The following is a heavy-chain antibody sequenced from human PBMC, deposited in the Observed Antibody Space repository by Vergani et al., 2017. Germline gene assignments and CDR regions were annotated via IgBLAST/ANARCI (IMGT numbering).Heavy chain of an antibody. V-gene: IGHV1-69-2*01. D-gene: IGHD2-15*01. Sequence: VQLVQSGAEVKKPGASVKVSCKASGYTFTGYYMHWVQQAPGKGLEWMGLVDPEDGETIYAEKFQGRVTITADTATDTAYMELSSLRSEDTAVYYCATDLQSLRMVVAATVILWGQGTLVTVSS. CDR2: VDPEDGET. CDR3: ATDLQSLRMVVAATVIL. J-gene: IGHJ4*02. CDR1: GYTFTGYY.